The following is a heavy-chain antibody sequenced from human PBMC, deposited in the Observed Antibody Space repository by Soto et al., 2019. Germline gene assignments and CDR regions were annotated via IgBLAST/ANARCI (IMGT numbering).Heavy chain of an antibody. Sequence: QVQLVQSGAEVKKPGSSVKVSCKASGGTFSSYAISWVRQAPGQGLEWMAVISYDGSNKYYADSVKGRFTISRDTSKNTLYLQMNSLRAEDTAVYYCAKDPLGGWLQFGFDYWGQGTLVTVSS. V-gene: IGHV3-30*16. CDR1: GGTFSSYA. J-gene: IGHJ4*02. D-gene: IGHD5-12*01. CDR3: AKDPLGGWLQFGFDY. CDR2: ISYDGSNK.